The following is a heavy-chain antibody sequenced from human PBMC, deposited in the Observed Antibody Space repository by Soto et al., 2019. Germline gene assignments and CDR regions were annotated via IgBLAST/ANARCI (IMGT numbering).Heavy chain of an antibody. Sequence: QVQLQESGPGLVKPSQTLSLTCTVSGDSIRSSGFYWSWIRQHPAKGLEWIGYIHSNGNTLYDPSLKNRSTISFDTPYNQFSLKLKSVTAADTAVYFCARVRQYGDYVDHGGQGTLVAVSA. J-gene: IGHJ4*02. CDR3: ARVRQYGDYVDH. CDR1: GDSIRSSGFY. V-gene: IGHV4-31*03. CDR2: IHSNGNT. D-gene: IGHD4-17*01.